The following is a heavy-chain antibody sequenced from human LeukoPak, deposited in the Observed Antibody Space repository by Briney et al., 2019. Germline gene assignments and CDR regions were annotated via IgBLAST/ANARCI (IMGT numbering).Heavy chain of an antibody. V-gene: IGHV4-59*01. Sequence: SETLSLTCTVPGGSISSYYWSWIRQPPGEGLEWIGYIYYSGSTNYNPSLKSRVTISVDTSKNQFSLKLSSVTAADTAAYYCARGIAVAGTSGYYYGMDVWGQGTTVTVSS. CDR3: ARGIAVAGTSGYYYGMDV. D-gene: IGHD6-19*01. CDR1: GGSISSYY. CDR2: IYYSGST. J-gene: IGHJ6*02.